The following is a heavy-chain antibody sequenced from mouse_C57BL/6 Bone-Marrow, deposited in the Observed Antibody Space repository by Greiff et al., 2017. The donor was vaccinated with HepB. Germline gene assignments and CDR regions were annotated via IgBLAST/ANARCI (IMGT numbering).Heavy chain of an antibody. J-gene: IGHJ3*01. Sequence: VQLQQSGAELVRPGTSVKMSCKASGYTFTNYWIGWAKQRPGHGLEWIGDIYPGGGYTNYNEKFKGKATLTADKSSSTAYMQFSSLTSEDSAIYYCARDEDGYLFAYGGQGTLVTVSA. CDR2: IYPGGGYT. CDR1: GYTFTNYW. CDR3: ARDEDGYLFAY. D-gene: IGHD2-3*01. V-gene: IGHV1-63*01.